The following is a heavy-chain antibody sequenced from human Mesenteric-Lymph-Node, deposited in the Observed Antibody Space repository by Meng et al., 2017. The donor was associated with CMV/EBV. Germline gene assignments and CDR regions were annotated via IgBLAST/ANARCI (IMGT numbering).Heavy chain of an antibody. Sequence: GESLKISCAASGFTFSSYSMNWVRQAPGKGLEWVSSISSGSSYIHYADSVKGRFAISRDNAKNSLYLQMNSLRTEDTAMYYCVKDSRRYCSATTCYTDSWGQGALVTVSS. V-gene: IGHV3-21*06. J-gene: IGHJ4*02. CDR2: ISSGSSYI. CDR1: GFTFSSYS. D-gene: IGHD2-15*01. CDR3: VKDSRRYCSATTCYTDS.